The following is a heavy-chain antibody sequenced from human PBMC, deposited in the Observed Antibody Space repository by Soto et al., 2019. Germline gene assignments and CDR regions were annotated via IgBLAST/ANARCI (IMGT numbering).Heavy chain of an antibody. J-gene: IGHJ6*03. CDR3: ARQWADTIAAAGTPSPPPYYYYMDV. Sequence: SETLSLTCTVSGGSISSSSYYWGWIRQPPGKGLEWIGSIYYSGSTYYNPSLKSRVTISVDTSKNQFSLKLGSVTAADTAVYYCARQWADTIAAAGTPSPPPYYYYMDVWGKGTTVTVSS. D-gene: IGHD6-13*01. CDR2: IYYSGST. V-gene: IGHV4-39*01. CDR1: GGSISSSSYY.